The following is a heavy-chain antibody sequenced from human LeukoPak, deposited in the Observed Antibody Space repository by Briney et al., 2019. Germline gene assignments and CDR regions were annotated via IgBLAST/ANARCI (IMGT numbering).Heavy chain of an antibody. Sequence: SETLSLTCTVSGGSISTDYWTWIRQPAGKGLEWIGLIYTSGSTNYNPSLKSRVTMSLDTSKNQFPLKLTSVTAADTAVYYCASDFGYWGQGTLVTVSS. V-gene: IGHV4-4*07. CDR2: IYTSGST. CDR3: ASDFGY. CDR1: GGSISTDY. J-gene: IGHJ4*02. D-gene: IGHD3-10*01.